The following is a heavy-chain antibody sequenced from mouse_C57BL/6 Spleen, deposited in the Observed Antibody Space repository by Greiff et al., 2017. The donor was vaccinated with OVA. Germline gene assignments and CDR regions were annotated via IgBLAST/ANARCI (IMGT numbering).Heavy chain of an antibody. D-gene: IGHD1-1*01. Sequence: DVKLVESEGGLVQPGSSMKLSCTASGFTFSDYYMAWVRQVPEKGLEWVANINYDGSSTYYLDSLKSRFIISRDNAKNILYLQMSSLKSEDTATYYCAREHYGLDYWGQGTTLTVSS. CDR1: GFTFSDYY. CDR2: INYDGSST. CDR3: AREHYGLDY. V-gene: IGHV5-16*01. J-gene: IGHJ2*01.